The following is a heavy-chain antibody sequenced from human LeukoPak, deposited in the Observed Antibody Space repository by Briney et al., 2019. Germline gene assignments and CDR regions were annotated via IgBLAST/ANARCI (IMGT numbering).Heavy chain of an antibody. CDR2: ISNNGGYT. J-gene: IGHJ4*02. CDR3: AKDYGPDIVGTIGGY. Sequence: GGSLRLSCAASGFTFSSSAMSWVRQAPGKGLEWVSAISNNGGYTYYADSVQGRFTISRDNSKSTLYLQMNSLRADDTAIYYCAKDYGPDIVGTIGGYWGQGTLVTVSS. V-gene: IGHV3-23*01. D-gene: IGHD5-12*01. CDR1: GFTFSSSA.